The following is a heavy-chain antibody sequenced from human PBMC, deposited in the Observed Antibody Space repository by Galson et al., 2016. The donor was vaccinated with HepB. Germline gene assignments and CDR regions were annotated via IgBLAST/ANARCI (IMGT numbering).Heavy chain of an antibody. CDR1: GYTFTADY. J-gene: IGHJ3*02. Sequence: SVKVSCKASGYTFTADYMHWVRQAPGQGLEWMGWINPNSGGTHYAQKFQGRVTLTRDTSISTAYMELSSLISDDTAVYYCGRIKEELRRAFDIWGQGTMLTVSS. D-gene: IGHD1-7*01. CDR3: GRIKEELRRAFDI. V-gene: IGHV1-2*02. CDR2: INPNSGGT.